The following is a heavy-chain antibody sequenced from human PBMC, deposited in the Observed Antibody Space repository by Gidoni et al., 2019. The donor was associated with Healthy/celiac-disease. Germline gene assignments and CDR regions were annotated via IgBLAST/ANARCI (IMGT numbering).Heavy chain of an antibody. CDR2: GST. J-gene: IGHJ4*01. V-gene: IGHV3-43*01. Sequence: GSTFYADSVKGRFTISRDNSKNSLYLQINSLRTEDTALYYCAKGRGRSYSLYYFDYWGQGTLVTVSS. D-gene: IGHD1-26*01. CDR3: AKGRGRSYSLYYFDY.